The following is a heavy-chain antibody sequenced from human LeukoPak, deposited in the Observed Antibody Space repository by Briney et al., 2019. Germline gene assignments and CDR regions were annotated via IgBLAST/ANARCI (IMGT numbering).Heavy chain of an antibody. V-gene: IGHV4-39*01. CDR3: ARSTVAGTRKVDY. CDR2: IYYSGST. J-gene: IGHJ4*02. CDR1: GGSISNNIYY. D-gene: IGHD6-19*01. Sequence: PSETLSLTCTVSGGSISNNIYYWGWIRQPPGKGLEWIGGIYYSGSTYYNPSLKSRVTISVDTSKNQFSLKLSSVTAADTAVYYCARSTVAGTRKVDYWGQGTLVTVSS.